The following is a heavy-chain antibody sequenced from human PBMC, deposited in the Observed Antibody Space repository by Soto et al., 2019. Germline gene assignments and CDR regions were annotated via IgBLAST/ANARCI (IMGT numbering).Heavy chain of an antibody. Sequence: SVKVSCTASGYTFSSYGIHWAPHAPRQRLEWIGWTNAANVDTTYSPKFQRRVTITRDTSASTAYMELSSVRSEDTAVYYCVRRHASATCIDWYDHWGQGTLVTVSS. D-gene: IGHD6-13*01. CDR3: VRRHASATCIDWYDH. CDR2: TNAANVDT. CDR1: GYTFSSYG. V-gene: IGHV1-3*01. J-gene: IGHJ5*02.